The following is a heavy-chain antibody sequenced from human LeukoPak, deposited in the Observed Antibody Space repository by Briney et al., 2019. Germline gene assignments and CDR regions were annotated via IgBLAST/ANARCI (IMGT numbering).Heavy chain of an antibody. CDR2: ISGSGGST. CDR3: AKVVGTYHDILTGYFPY. Sequence: GGSLRLSCAASGFTFSSYAMSWVRQAPGKGLEWVSAISGSGGSTYYADSVKGRFTISRDNSKNTLYLQMNSLRAEDTAVYYCAKVVGTYHDILTGYFPYWGQGTLVTVSS. J-gene: IGHJ4*02. CDR1: GFTFSSYA. V-gene: IGHV3-23*01. D-gene: IGHD3-9*01.